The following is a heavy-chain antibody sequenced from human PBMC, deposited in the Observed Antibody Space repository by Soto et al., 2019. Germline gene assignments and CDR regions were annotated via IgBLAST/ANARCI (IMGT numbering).Heavy chain of an antibody. V-gene: IGHV1-46*01. J-gene: IGHJ6*02. CDR2: INPSGGST. D-gene: IGHD6-19*01. Sequence: SLKVSCKASVYTFTSYYMHWVRQAPGQGLEWMGIINPSGGSTSYAQKFQGRVTMTRDTSTSTVYMELSSLRSEDTAVYYCARAIYSSAWKSYYGMDVWGQGTTVTVS. CDR1: VYTFTSYY. CDR3: ARAIYSSAWKSYYGMDV.